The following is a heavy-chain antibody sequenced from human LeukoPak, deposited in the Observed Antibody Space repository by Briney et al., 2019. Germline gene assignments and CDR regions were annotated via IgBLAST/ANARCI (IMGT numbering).Heavy chain of an antibody. Sequence: ASVKVSCKASGYTFTSYGISWVRQAPGQGLEWMGWISAYNGNTNYAQKLQGRVTMTTDTSTSTAYMELSSLRSEDTAVYYCARDPTYYDSSGYYFDYWGQGTLVTVSS. CDR2: ISAYNGNT. CDR3: ARDPTYYDSSGYYFDY. J-gene: IGHJ4*02. V-gene: IGHV1-18*01. CDR1: GYTFTSYG. D-gene: IGHD3-22*01.